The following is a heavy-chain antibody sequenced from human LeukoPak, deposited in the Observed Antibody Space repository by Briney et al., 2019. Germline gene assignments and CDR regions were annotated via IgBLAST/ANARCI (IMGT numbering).Heavy chain of an antibody. CDR3: ARDYYAQYYFDY. V-gene: IGHV3-66*01. Sequence: GGSLRLSCAASGFTVSGNYMSWVRQAPGKGLEWVSVIYSGGSTYYADSVKGRFTISRDNSKNTPYLQMNSLRAEDTAVYYCARDYYAQYYFDYWGQGTLVTVSS. CDR1: GFTVSGNY. CDR2: IYSGGST. J-gene: IGHJ4*02. D-gene: IGHD3-10*01.